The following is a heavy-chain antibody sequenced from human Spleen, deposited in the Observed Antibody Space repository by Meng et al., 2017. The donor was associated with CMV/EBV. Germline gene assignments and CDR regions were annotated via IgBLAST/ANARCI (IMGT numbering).Heavy chain of an antibody. CDR1: GFTFSSYE. CDR2: ISSSGSTI. CDR3: ARVSEGPKGYYYGMDV. J-gene: IGHJ6*02. V-gene: IGHV3-48*03. Sequence: GESLKISCAASGFTFSSYEMNWVRQAPGKGLEWVSYISSSGSTIYYADSVKGRFTISRDNAKNSLYLQMNSLRAEDTAVYYCARVSEGPKGYYYGMDVWGQGTTVTVSS.